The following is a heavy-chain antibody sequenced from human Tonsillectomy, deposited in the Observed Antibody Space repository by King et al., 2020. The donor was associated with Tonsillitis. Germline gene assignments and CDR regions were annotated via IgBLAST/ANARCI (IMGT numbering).Heavy chain of an antibody. CDR3: ARVSSPQNTMDPHYYYYYMDV. D-gene: IGHD3-10*01. J-gene: IGHJ6*03. Sequence: QLQESGPGLVKPSETLSLTCTVSGGSISSYYWSWIRQPPGKGLEWIGYGYYIGSTHYNPPLKSRVTKSVDTSKNQFSLKLSSVTAADTAVYFCARVSSPQNTMDPHYYYYYMDVWGKGTTVTVSS. CDR1: GGSISSYY. CDR2: GYYIGST. V-gene: IGHV4-59*01.